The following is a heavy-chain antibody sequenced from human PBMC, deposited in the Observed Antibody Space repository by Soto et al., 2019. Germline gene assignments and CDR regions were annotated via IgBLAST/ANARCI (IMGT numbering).Heavy chain of an antibody. J-gene: IGHJ5*02. CDR3: ARVEGQGWFDP. CDR2: INPSGGST. CDR1: GYTFTSYY. V-gene: IGHV1-46*01. Sequence: QVQLVQSGAEVKKPGASVKVSCKASGYTFTSYYMHWVRQAPGQGLEWMGIINPSGGSTSYAQKFQGXXTXTXXTSTSTVYMELSSLRSEDTAVYYCARVEGQGWFDPWGQGTLVTVSS.